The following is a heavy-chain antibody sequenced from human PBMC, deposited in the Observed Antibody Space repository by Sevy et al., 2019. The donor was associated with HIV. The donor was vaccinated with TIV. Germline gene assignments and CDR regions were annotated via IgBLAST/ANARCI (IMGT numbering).Heavy chain of an antibody. V-gene: IGHV3-23*01. J-gene: IGHJ3*01. D-gene: IGHD6-13*01. CDR3: AKGRSWYDAFDV. CDR2: ISESGGAT. Sequence: GGSLRLSCAASGFTFRNYAMAWVRQAPGKGLEWVSGISESGGATYYADSVKGRFTISRDNSKNTLYLQMNSLRADDTAVYYCAKGRSWYDAFDVWGQRTMVTVSS. CDR1: GFTFRNYA.